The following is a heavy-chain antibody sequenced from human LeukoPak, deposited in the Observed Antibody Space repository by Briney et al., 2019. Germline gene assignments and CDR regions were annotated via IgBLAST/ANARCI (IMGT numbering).Heavy chain of an antibody. CDR3: ARSNTVTSNYYYGMDV. CDR1: GFTFRSYD. V-gene: IGHV3-33*08. D-gene: IGHD4-11*01. Sequence: GGSLTLSCAVSGFTFRSYDMQWVRQAPGKGLEWVAVIWYDGSKKYYADSVKARSPISRDSSKTTLDLQMSSLRAEDTAEYYCARSNTVTSNYYYGMDVWGQGTTVTVSS. CDR2: IWYDGSKK. J-gene: IGHJ6*02.